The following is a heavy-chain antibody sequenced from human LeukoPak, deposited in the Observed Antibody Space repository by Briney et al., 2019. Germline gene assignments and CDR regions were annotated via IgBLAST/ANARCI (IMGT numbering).Heavy chain of an antibody. J-gene: IGHJ4*02. CDR1: GFSFSRYA. CDR3: TREREAGFDF. Sequence: GGSLRLSCAASGFSFSRYAMHWVRQAPGKGLKYVSAINTNGGSTYYANSVKGRFTISRDNSKNTLYLQLGSLRAEDMAVYYCTREREAGFDFWGQGTLVTVSS. CDR2: INTNGGST. V-gene: IGHV3-64*01. D-gene: IGHD6-19*01.